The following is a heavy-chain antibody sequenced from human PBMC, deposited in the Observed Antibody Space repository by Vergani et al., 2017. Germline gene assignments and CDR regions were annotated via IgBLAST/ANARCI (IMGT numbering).Heavy chain of an antibody. J-gene: IGHJ6*02. D-gene: IGHD3-10*01. CDR2: IRSKANSYAT. CDR3: ARDRYYLGSGSYPYFYYYGLDV. V-gene: IGHV3-73*02. Sequence: EVQLVESGGGLVQPGGSLKLSCAASGFTFSGSAMHWVRQASGKGLEWVGRIRSKANSYATAYAASVKGRFTISRDDSKNTAYLQMNSLRAEDTGVYYCARDRYYLGSGSYPYFYYYGLDVWGQGTAVTVSS. CDR1: GFTFSGSA.